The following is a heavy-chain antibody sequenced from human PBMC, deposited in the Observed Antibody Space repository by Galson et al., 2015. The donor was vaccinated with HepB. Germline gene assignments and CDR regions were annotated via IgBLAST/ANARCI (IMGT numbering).Heavy chain of an antibody. CDR1: GFNFNSFS. CDR2: ISSGSSYI. V-gene: IGHV3-21*04. CDR3: AKELEPTFYGVRRGGHFDY. J-gene: IGHJ4*02. D-gene: IGHD4-17*01. Sequence: SLRLSCAASGFNFNSFSMNWVRQAPGKGLEWVSSISSGSSYIYYADSVKGRFTISRNNAKNSLYLQMNSLRVEDTAVYYCAKELEPTFYGVRRGGHFDYWGQGNLVTVSS.